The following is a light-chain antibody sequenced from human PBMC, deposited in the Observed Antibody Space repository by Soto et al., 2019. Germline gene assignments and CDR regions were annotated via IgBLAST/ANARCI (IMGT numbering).Light chain of an antibody. Sequence: EIVMTQSPATLSLSPGETVTLSCSASQSVRTNLAWYQHKPGHSPRLLIYGASNTATGFPARFTGSGSGTELTLTISSLQSEDFAVYYCQQYSSWPPITFGQGTKVDIK. CDR2: GAS. CDR1: QSVRTN. CDR3: QQYSSWPPIT. J-gene: IGKJ2*01. V-gene: IGKV3-15*01.